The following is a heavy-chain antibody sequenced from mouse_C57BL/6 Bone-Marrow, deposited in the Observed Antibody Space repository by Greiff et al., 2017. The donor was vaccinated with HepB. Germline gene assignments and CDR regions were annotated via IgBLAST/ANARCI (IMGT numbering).Heavy chain of an antibody. CDR3: TVITTVVGDY. D-gene: IGHD1-1*01. Sequence: VQLQQSGAELVRPGASVKLSCTASGFNIKDDYMHWVKQRPEQGLEWIGWIDPENGDTEYASKFQGKAPITADTSSNTAYLQLSSLTSEDTAVYYCTVITTVVGDYWGQGTTLTVSS. CDR2: IDPENGDT. V-gene: IGHV14-4*01. J-gene: IGHJ2*01. CDR1: GFNIKDDY.